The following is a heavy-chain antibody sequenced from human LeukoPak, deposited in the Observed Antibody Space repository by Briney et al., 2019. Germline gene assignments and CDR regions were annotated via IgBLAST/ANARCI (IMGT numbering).Heavy chain of an antibody. J-gene: IGHJ4*02. V-gene: IGHV3-7*01. CDR3: ARGRQIAY. Sequence: PGGSLRLSCAASGFTFSNYWLTWVGQAPGQGLEWVANIKQDGGEKHYVDSVKGRFTISRDNAKNSPHLQMNSLRAEDTAVYYCARGRQIAYWGQGTLVTVSS. CDR2: IKQDGGEK. CDR1: GFTFSNYW.